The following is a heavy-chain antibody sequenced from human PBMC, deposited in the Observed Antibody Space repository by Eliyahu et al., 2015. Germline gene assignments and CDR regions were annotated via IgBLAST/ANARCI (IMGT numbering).Heavy chain of an antibody. CDR3: ARILEPAYEAGHYYSGMDV. CDR1: GFSLSGTRMG. CDR2: IFSHDEE. D-gene: IGHD1-1*01. J-gene: IGHJ6*02. V-gene: IGHV2-26*01. Sequence: QVTLKESGPVLVKPTETLTLTCSVSGFSLSGTRMGASWVRQPPGKAPEWLAHIFSHDEEAXSASLQTXLTILKDTSKSQVVLIMTDMDPADTATYFCARILEPAYEAGHYYSGMDVWGQGTTVTVSS.